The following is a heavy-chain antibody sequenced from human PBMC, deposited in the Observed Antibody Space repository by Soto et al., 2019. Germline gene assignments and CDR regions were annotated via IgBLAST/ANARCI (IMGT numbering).Heavy chain of an antibody. CDR3: ARVLRGYSHHHGAHYYYGMDV. CDR2: IYYSGST. Sequence: SETLSLTCTVSGVSISSDEYYWSWIRQPPGKGLDWIGYIYYSGSTYYNPSLKSRVTLSVDTSENQFSLEVTSVTAADTAVYYCARVLRGYSHHHGAHYYYGMDVWGQGTKVTVSS. CDR1: GVSISSDEYY. D-gene: IGHD5-18*01. V-gene: IGHV4-30-4*01. J-gene: IGHJ6*02.